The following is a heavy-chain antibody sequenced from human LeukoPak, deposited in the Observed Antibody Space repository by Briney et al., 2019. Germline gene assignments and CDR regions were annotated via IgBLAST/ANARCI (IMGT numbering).Heavy chain of an antibody. CDR3: ARDWSLNVDY. CDR1: GFNFSYYG. Sequence: GGSLRLSCAASGFNFSYYGMHWVRQAPGKGLEWVAYISFDGLHKYYGDSVKGRFTISRDNFRKTMDLQMNSLTYADTAVYYCARDWSLNVDYWGQGTLVTVSS. D-gene: IGHD2-8*02. CDR2: ISFDGLHK. V-gene: IGHV3-30*02. J-gene: IGHJ4*02.